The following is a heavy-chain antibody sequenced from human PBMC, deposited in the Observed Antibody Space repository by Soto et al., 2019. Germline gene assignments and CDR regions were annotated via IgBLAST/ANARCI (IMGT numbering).Heavy chain of an antibody. V-gene: IGHV4-34*01. CDR2: INHSGST. Sequence: SETLSLTCAVYGGSFSGYYWSWIRQPPGKGLEWIGEINHSGSTNYNPSLKSRVTISVDTSKNQFSLKLSSVTAADTAVYYCARGYRYSSSWFSFDYWGQGTLVTVSS. D-gene: IGHD6-13*01. CDR3: ARGYRYSSSWFSFDY. J-gene: IGHJ4*02. CDR1: GGSFSGYY.